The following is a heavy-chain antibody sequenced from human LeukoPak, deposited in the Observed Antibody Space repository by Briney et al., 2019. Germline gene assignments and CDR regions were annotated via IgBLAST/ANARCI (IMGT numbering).Heavy chain of an antibody. Sequence: GGSLRLSCAASGFTFSNAWMSWVRQAPGKGLEWVGRIKSKTDGGTTDYAAPVKGRFTITRDDSENTLYLQMNSLKTEDTAVYYCAKDFSYYDSSGSGPDYWGQGTLVTVSS. D-gene: IGHD3-22*01. CDR1: GFTFSNAW. CDR3: AKDFSYYDSSGSGPDY. J-gene: IGHJ4*02. V-gene: IGHV3-15*01. CDR2: IKSKTDGGTT.